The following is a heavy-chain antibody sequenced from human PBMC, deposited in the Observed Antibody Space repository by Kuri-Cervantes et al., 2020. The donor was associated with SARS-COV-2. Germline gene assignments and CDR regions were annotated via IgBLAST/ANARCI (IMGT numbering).Heavy chain of an antibody. V-gene: IGHV3-30*18. CDR1: GFNFSRTD. CDR2: ISYDGSSR. Sequence: GESLKISCAASGFNFSRTDMHWVRQAPGKGLEWVTFISYDGSSRYYADSVKGRFTISRDNSKNTLWLQMNSLRPDDTAVYYCAKVSKSSVSDFWGQGTLVTVSS. CDR3: AKVSKSSVSDF. D-gene: IGHD6-19*01. J-gene: IGHJ4*02.